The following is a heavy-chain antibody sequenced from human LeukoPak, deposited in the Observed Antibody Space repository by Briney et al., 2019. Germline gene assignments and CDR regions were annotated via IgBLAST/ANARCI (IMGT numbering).Heavy chain of an antibody. Sequence: RPGGSLRLSCAATGFTVSSHYMAWVRQAPGRGLEWVANIKQAGSEKYYVDSVKGRFTISRDDAKKSVYLQMNSLRAEDTAVYYCASDGGPFDYWGQGTLVTVSS. D-gene: IGHD3-16*01. J-gene: IGHJ4*02. CDR2: IKQAGSEK. CDR1: GFTVSSHY. V-gene: IGHV3-7*01. CDR3: ASDGGPFDY.